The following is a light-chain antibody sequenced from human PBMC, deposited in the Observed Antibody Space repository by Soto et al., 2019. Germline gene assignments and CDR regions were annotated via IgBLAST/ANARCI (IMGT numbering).Light chain of an antibody. CDR3: QQHNSYPRA. CDR1: QGIGND. J-gene: IGKJ1*01. Sequence: DIQMTQSPSSLSASVGDRVTITCRASQGIGNDLGWYQQQPGKAPKRLIYAASSLQTGVPSRFSGSGSGTEFTLTISSLQPEDFATYYCQQHNSYPRAFGQGTKVEIK. CDR2: AAS. V-gene: IGKV1-17*01.